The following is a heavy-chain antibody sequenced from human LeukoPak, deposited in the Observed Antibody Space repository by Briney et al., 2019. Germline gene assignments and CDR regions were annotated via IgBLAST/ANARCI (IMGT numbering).Heavy chain of an antibody. CDR1: GGTFSSYA. V-gene: IGHV1-69*13. D-gene: IGHD5-24*01. CDR2: IVLIFGTA. Sequence: GASVKVSCKASGGTFSSYAITWVRQAPGQGLEWMGGIVLIFGTANYAQKFQGRVTITADESTKTAYMELSSLRSEDTAVYYCARDPGEMATTLNAFDIWGHGTMVTVS. J-gene: IGHJ3*02. CDR3: ARDPGEMATTLNAFDI.